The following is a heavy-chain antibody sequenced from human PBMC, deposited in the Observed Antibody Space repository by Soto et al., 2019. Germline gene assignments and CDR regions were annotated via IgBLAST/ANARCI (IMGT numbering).Heavy chain of an antibody. D-gene: IGHD3-22*01. CDR3: ARTYYADYYYYGMDV. J-gene: IGHJ6*02. V-gene: IGHV1-69*13. Sequence: SVKVSCKASGGTFSSYAISWVRQAPGQGLEWMGGIIPIFGTANYAQKFQGRVTITADESTSTAYMELSSLRSEDTVVYYCARTYYADYYYYGMDVWGQGTTVTVSS. CDR2: IIPIFGTA. CDR1: GGTFSSYA.